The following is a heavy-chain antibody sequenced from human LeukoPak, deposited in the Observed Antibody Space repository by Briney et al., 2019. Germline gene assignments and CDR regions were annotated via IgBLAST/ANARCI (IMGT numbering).Heavy chain of an antibody. D-gene: IGHD1-26*01. V-gene: IGHV1-46*01. CDR1: GYTFTGYY. CDR3: ARDFEVGATMGSGDNWFDP. CDR2: INPSGGST. J-gene: IGHJ5*02. Sequence: ASVKVSCKASGYTFTGYYMHWVRQAPGQGLEWMGIINPSGGSTSYAQKFQGRVTMTRDTSTSTVYMELSSLRSEDTAVYYCARDFEVGATMGSGDNWFDPWGQGTLVTVSS.